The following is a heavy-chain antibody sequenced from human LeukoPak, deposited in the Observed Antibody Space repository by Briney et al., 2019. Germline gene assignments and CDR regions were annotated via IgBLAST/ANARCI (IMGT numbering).Heavy chain of an antibody. D-gene: IGHD3-10*01. CDR3: ARDSPMVRGVMMY. CDR1: GGSISSSNW. Sequence: SSGTLSLTCAVSGGSISSSNWWSWVRQPPGKGLEWIGEIYHSGSTNYNPSLKSRVTISVDKSKNQFSLKLCSVTAADTAVYYCARDSPMVRGVMMYWGQGTLVTVSS. CDR2: IYHSGST. V-gene: IGHV4-4*02. J-gene: IGHJ4*02.